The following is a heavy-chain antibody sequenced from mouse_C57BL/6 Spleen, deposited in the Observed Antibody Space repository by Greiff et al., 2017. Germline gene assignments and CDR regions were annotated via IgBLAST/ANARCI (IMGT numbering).Heavy chain of an antibody. V-gene: IGHV1-52*01. D-gene: IGHD2-5*01. Sequence: QVQLQQSGAELVRPGSSVKLSCKASGYTFTSYWMHWVKQRPIQGLEWIGNIDPSDSETHYNQKFKDKATLTVDKSSSTAYMQLSSLTSEDSAVYYCARSPYSNYEGLFAYWGQGTLVTVSA. J-gene: IGHJ3*01. CDR2: IDPSDSET. CDR3: ARSPYSNYEGLFAY. CDR1: GYTFTSYW.